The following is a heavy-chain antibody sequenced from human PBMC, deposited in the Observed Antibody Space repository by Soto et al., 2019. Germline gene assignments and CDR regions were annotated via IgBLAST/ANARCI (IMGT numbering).Heavy chain of an antibody. V-gene: IGHV3-30-3*01. J-gene: IGHJ4*02. CDR2: ISYGGSNK. CDR3: ARDAIGPRDRRSAYGDAWWEY. D-gene: IGHD4-17*01. CDR1: GFIFSNYT. Sequence: QVQLVESGGGVVQPGRSLRLSCAASGFIFSNYTIHWVRQAPGKGLEWVAVISYGGSNKYYADSVKGRFTISRDNSRDTVYLQMNSLKAEDTAVYYCARDAIGPRDRRSAYGDAWWEYWGQGTLVTVSS.